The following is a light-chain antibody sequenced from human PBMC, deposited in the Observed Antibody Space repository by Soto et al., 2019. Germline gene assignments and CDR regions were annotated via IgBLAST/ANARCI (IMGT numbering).Light chain of an antibody. CDR3: KQYNSYSLT. Sequence: DIQMTQSPSTLSASVGDRVTITFRASQSISSWLAWYQQKPGKAPKLLIYDASSLESGVPSRFSGSGSGTEFTLTISSLQPDDFATYYCKQYNSYSLTFGQGTKVEIK. J-gene: IGKJ1*01. V-gene: IGKV1-5*01. CDR1: QSISSW. CDR2: DAS.